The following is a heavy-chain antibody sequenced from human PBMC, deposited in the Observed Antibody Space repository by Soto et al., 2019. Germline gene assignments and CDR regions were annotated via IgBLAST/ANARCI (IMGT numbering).Heavy chain of an antibody. V-gene: IGHV3-33*01. Sequence: GGSLRLSCVASGFNFGNFGMHWVRQAPGKGLEWVTVISNDENIKQDSARGRFAIARDNSKNTLYLQLTSLRAEDTAIYSCARGVRGVLDYWGQGTLVTVSS. CDR3: ARGVRGVLDY. D-gene: IGHD5-12*01. CDR1: GFNFGNFG. CDR2: ISNDENIK. J-gene: IGHJ4*02.